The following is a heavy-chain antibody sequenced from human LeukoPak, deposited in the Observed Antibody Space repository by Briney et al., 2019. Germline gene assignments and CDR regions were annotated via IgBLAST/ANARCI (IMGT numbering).Heavy chain of an antibody. CDR1: GFTFSSYA. CDR2: ISGGGAST. V-gene: IGHV3-23*01. Sequence: GGSLRPSCAASGFTFSSYAMSWVRQAPGKGLGWVSGISGGGASTYYADSVKGRFTIFRDNSKNTLNLQMNSLRAEDTALYYCAKGGYSSGWGEYYFDYWGQGTLVTVSS. CDR3: AKGGYSSGWGEYYFDY. D-gene: IGHD6-19*01. J-gene: IGHJ4*02.